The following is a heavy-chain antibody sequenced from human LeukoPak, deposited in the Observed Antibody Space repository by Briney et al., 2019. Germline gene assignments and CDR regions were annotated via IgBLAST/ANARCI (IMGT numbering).Heavy chain of an antibody. J-gene: IGHJ3*02. V-gene: IGHV3-48*01. Sequence: GGSLRLSCAASGFTFSSYSMNWVRQAPGKGLEWLSYISSSSSTKYYADSVKGRFTISRDNAKNSLYLQMNSLRAEDTAVYYCARGNYDFWSGYDDAFDIWGQGTMVTVSS. CDR2: ISSSSSTK. D-gene: IGHD3-3*01. CDR3: ARGNYDFWSGYDDAFDI. CDR1: GFTFSSYS.